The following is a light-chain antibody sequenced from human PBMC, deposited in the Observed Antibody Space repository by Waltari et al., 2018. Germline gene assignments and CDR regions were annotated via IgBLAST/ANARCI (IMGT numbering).Light chain of an antibody. J-gene: IGLJ6*01. CDR1: TPNIRSNT. Sequence: TVLTKKNTTSETPGQRVTITSSESTPNIRSNTVNLYQHLPGTAPKLLIYTNNQLPSGVPDRFSCSKSGTSASLAISGLQSEDEADYYCAVWNDSLGGTGFGGGTNV. CDR2: TNN. CDR3: AVWNDSLGGTGFGGGTNV. V-gene: IGLV1-44*01.